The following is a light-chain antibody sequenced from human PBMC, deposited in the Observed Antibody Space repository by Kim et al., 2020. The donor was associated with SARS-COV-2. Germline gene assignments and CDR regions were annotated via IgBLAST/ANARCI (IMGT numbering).Light chain of an antibody. CDR3: NSRDSSGNPWV. Sequence: LGQTVRITCQGDSLRSYYASWYQQKPGQAPVLVIYGKNNRPSGIPDRFSGSSSGNTASLTITGAQAEDEADYYCNSRDSSGNPWVFGGGTKVTVL. CDR1: SLRSYY. V-gene: IGLV3-19*01. J-gene: IGLJ3*02. CDR2: GKN.